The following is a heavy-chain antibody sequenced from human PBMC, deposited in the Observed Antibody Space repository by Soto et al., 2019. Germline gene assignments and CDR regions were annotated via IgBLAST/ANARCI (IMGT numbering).Heavy chain of an antibody. CDR2: IYHSGST. CDR3: ARGGYDPIDY. J-gene: IGHJ4*02. V-gene: IGHV4-30-2*01. CDR1: GGSISSGGYS. Sequence: TLSLTCAVSGGSISSGGYSWSWIRQPPGKGLEWIGYIYHSGSTYYNPSLKSRVTISVDRSKNQFSLKLSSVTAADTAVYYCARGGYDPIDYWGQGTLVTVSS. D-gene: IGHD5-12*01.